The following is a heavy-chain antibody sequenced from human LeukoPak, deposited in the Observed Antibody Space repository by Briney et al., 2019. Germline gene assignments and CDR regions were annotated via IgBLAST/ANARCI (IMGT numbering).Heavy chain of an antibody. CDR3: ARAYGDYADY. CDR1: GGSISGYH. V-gene: IGHV4-59*01. J-gene: IGHJ4*02. D-gene: IGHD4-17*01. CDR2: MYYRGST. Sequence: SETLSLTCTVSGGSISGYHWSWIRQPPGKGLEWIGYMYYRGSTTYNPSLKSRVTISIDTSKNQFSLKVSSVTAADTAVYYCARAYGDYADYWGQGTLVTVSS.